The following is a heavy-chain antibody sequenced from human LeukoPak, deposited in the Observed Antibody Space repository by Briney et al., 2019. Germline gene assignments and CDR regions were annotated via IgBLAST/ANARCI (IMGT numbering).Heavy chain of an antibody. CDR3: ARSAHDILVVVAATQYGMDV. V-gene: IGHV1-46*01. CDR2: ISPSGGST. Sequence: ASVKVSCKASGYTLTRYYIHWVRQAPGQGLEWMGIISPSGGSTSNAQKFQGRVTMTRDTSISTAYMELSRLRSDDTAVYYCARSAHDILVVVAATQYGMDVWGQETTVTVSS. J-gene: IGHJ6*02. CDR1: GYTLTRYY. D-gene: IGHD2-15*01.